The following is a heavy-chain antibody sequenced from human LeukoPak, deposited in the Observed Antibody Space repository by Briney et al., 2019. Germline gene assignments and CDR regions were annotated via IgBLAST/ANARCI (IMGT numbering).Heavy chain of an antibody. CDR1: GFTFSSYG. CDR2: ISYDGSNK. D-gene: IGHD2-15*01. J-gene: IGHJ5*02. CDR3: AKDALGYCSGGSCSTRSWFDP. V-gene: IGHV3-30*18. Sequence: PGRSLRLSCAASGFTFSSYGMHWVRQAPGKGLEWVAVISYDGSNKCYADSVKGRFTISRDNSKNTLYLQMNSLRAEDTAVYYCAKDALGYCSGGSCSTRSWFDPWGQGTLVTVSS.